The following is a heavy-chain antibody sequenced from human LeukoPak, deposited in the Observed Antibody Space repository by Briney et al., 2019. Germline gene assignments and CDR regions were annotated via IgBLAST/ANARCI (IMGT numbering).Heavy chain of an antibody. CDR3: AREYYYVCSGRNWFDP. D-gene: IGHD3-22*01. J-gene: IGHJ5*02. V-gene: IGHV3-21*01. Sequence: AGSLRLSCAASGFTFSSYSMNWVRHAPGNGLEWVSSISSSSSYIYYANSVKGRFTISTDNAKNSLYLQMNRLRAEDKAVYYCAREYYYVCSGRNWFDPWGQGTLVTVSS. CDR2: ISSSSSYI. CDR1: GFTFSSYS.